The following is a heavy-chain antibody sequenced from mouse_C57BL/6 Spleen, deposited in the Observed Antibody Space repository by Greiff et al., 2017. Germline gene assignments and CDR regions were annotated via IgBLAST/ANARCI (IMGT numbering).Heavy chain of an antibody. Sequence: EVHLVESGGDLVKPGGSLKLSCAASGFTFSSYGMSWVRQTPDKRLEWVATISSGGSYTYYPDSVKGRFTISRDNAKNTLYLQMSSLKSEDTAMYYCARQRLYYDYDAAYWGQGTLVTVSA. CDR2: ISSGGSYT. CDR1: GFTFSSYG. D-gene: IGHD2-4*01. CDR3: ARQRLYYDYDAAY. J-gene: IGHJ3*01. V-gene: IGHV5-6*01.